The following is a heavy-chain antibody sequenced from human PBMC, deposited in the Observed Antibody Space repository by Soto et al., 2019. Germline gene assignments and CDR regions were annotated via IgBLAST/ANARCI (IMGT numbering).Heavy chain of an antibody. D-gene: IGHD6-19*01. J-gene: IGHJ4*02. CDR2: IYYSGST. V-gene: IGHV4-39*01. Sequence: PSETLSLTCTVSGGSISSSSYYWGWIRQPPGKGLEWIGSIYYSGSTYYNPSLKSRVTISVATSKNQFSLKLSSVTAADTAVYYCARRRTSAVAGYYFDYWGQGTLVTVSS. CDR1: GGSISSSSYY. CDR3: ARRRTSAVAGYYFDY.